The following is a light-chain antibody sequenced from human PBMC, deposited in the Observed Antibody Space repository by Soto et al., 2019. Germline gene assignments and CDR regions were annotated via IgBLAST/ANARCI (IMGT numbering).Light chain of an antibody. V-gene: IGLV2-14*01. J-gene: IGLJ1*01. CDR1: SSDIGGYDY. Sequence: QSALTRPASVSGSPGQSITITCTGTSSDIGGYDYVSWYQHHPGKAPKVIIYGVTNRPSGVSHRFSGSKSANTASLTISGLQAEDEADYYCTSYTSSSTHVFGTGTKLTVL. CDR2: GVT. CDR3: TSYTSSSTHV.